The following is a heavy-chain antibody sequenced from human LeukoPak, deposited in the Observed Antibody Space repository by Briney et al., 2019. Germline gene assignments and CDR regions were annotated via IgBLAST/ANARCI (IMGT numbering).Heavy chain of an antibody. D-gene: IGHD2-8*01. V-gene: IGHV5-10-1*01. CDR2: IDPSGSYT. J-gene: IGHJ4*02. Sequence: GESLKISCKGSGYSFTSYWISWVRQMPGKGLEWMGRIDPSGSYTNYSPSSQGHVTISADKSISTAYLQWSSLKASDTAMYYCAGLFGHRTDGVCYWAFDYWGQGTLVTVSS. CDR1: GYSFTSYW. CDR3: AGLFGHRTDGVCYWAFDY.